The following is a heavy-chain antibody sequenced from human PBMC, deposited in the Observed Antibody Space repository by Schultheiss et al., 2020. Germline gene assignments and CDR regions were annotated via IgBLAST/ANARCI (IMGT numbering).Heavy chain of an antibody. D-gene: IGHD4-17*01. J-gene: IGHJ6*02. CDR3: ARGDYGDYITHYYGMDV. CDR1: GFTFSSYA. V-gene: IGHV3-30-3*01. Sequence: GGSLRLSCAASGFTFSSYAMHWVRQAPGKGLEWVAVISYDGTNTYYADSVKGRFTISRDNTKNSLYLQMNSLRAEDTAVYYCARGDYGDYITHYYGMDVWGQGTTVTVSS. CDR2: ISYDGTNT.